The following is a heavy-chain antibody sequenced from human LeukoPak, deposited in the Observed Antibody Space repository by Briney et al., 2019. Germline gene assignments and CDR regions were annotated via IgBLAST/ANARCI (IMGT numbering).Heavy chain of an antibody. CDR2: IYYSGST. CDR1: GGSISSGDYY. V-gene: IGHV4-30-4*01. D-gene: IGHD4-17*01. Sequence: PSQTLSLTCTVSGGSISSGDYYWSWIRQPPGKGLEWIGYIYYSGSTYYNPSLKSRVTISVDTSKNQFSLKLSSVTAADTAVYYCARDICTVTTAFDIWGQGTMVTVPS. J-gene: IGHJ3*02. CDR3: ARDICTVTTAFDI.